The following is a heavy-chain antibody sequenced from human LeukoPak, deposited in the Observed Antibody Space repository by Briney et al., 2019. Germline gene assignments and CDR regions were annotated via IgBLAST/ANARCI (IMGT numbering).Heavy chain of an antibody. Sequence: SETLSLTCTVSGGSISSYYWSWIRQPPGKGLEWIGSIYYSGSTYYNPSLKSRVTISVDTSKNQFSLKLSSVTAADTAVYYCARNNFLRVFRPRYFDLWGRGTLVTVSS. CDR3: ARNNFLRVFRPRYFDL. CDR2: IYYSGST. CDR1: GGSISSYY. J-gene: IGHJ2*01. D-gene: IGHD1-20*01. V-gene: IGHV4-59*01.